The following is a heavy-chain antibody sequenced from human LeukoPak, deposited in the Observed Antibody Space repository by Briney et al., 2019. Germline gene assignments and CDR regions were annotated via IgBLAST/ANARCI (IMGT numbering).Heavy chain of an antibody. CDR1: GYTFTSYG. V-gene: IGHV1-18*01. D-gene: IGHD1-26*01. J-gene: IGHJ3*02. Sequence: ASVKVSCKASGYTFTSYGISWVRQAPGQGLEWMGWISAYNGNTNFAQKFQGRVIMTTDTSTSTVYMELRSLRSDDTALYYCAREAASYFAFDIWGQGTMVTVSS. CDR2: ISAYNGNT. CDR3: AREAASYFAFDI.